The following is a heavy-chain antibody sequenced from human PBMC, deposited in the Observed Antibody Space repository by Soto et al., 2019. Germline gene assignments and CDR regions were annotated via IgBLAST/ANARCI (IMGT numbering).Heavy chain of an antibody. Sequence: QVQLQESGPGLVKPSETLSLTCTVSGDSISSSASYWGWVRQPPGKGLEWIGNIYYSGSTYYNPSLKSRVSIAVETYKNQYSLKLTAVTAADTAVYCRARGGILYRLNYIWFDPWGQGTLVTVSS. CDR2: IYYSGST. D-gene: IGHD2-21*01. CDR1: GDSISSSASY. J-gene: IGHJ5*02. V-gene: IGHV4-39*01. CDR3: ARGGILYRLNYIWFDP.